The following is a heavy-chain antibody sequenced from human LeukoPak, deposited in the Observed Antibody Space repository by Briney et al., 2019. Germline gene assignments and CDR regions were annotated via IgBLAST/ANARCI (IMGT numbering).Heavy chain of an antibody. CDR1: GYTFTDYY. J-gene: IGHJ4*01. CDR2: INPNSDGT. CDR3: ARGYNRGYNFWSGYYKIDY. D-gene: IGHD3-3*01. Sequence: ASVKVSCKASGYTFTDYYIHWLRQAPGQGLEWMGRINPNSDGTDYAQKFQGRVTMTRDTSISTDHIELSRLRSDDTAVYYCARGYNRGYNFWSGYYKIDYWGQGTLVTVSS. V-gene: IGHV1-2*06.